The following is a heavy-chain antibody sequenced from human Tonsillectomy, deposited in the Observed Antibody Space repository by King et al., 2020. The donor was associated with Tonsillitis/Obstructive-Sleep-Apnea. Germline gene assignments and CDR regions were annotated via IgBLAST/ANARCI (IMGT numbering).Heavy chain of an antibody. CDR1: AYNFSTYW. CDR3: ARRRQLDDSFDS. Sequence: QLVQSGAEVKKPGASLKISCEGSAYNFSTYWIGWVRQVPGKGLEWMGNIYPGDSDSRYNPSFRGQVTISADKSINTAYLQWSSLKASDTAMYYCARRRQLDDSFDSWGQGTLITVSS. CDR2: IYPGDSDS. V-gene: IGHV5-51*01. D-gene: IGHD6-6*01. J-gene: IGHJ4*02.